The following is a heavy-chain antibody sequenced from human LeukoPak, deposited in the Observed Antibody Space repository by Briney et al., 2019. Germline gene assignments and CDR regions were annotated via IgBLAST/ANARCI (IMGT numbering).Heavy chain of an antibody. Sequence: PGGSLRLSCAASGFTVSSNYMSWVRQAPGKGLEWVSSISGTSTYIDYTDSVKGRFTVSRDNAKSSLYLQMNSLRVEDTAVYYCARDHQLRDPACWGQGTLVTVS. V-gene: IGHV3-21*01. D-gene: IGHD5-24*01. CDR2: ISGTSTYI. CDR3: ARDHQLRDPAC. J-gene: IGHJ4*02. CDR1: GFTVSSNY.